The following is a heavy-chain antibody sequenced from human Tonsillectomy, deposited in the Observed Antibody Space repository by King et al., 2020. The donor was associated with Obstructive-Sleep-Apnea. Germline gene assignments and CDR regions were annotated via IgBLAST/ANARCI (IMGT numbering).Heavy chain of an antibody. V-gene: IGHV4-30-4*01. CDR1: GGSISSGDYY. CDR2: IYYSGST. D-gene: IGHD5-18*01. J-gene: IGHJ4*02. CDR3: ARDRTWIQLWSD. Sequence: HVQLQESGPGLLKPSQTLSLTCTVSGGSISSGDYYWSWIRQPPGKGLEWIGYIYYSGSTYYNPSLKSRVTISVDTSKNQFSLKLSSVTAADTAVYYCARDRTWIQLWSDWSQGTLVTVSS.